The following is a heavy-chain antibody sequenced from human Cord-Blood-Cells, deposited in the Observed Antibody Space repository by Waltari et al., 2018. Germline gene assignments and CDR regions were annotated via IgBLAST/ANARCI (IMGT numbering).Heavy chain of an antibody. CDR2: IYHSGST. CDR3: ASGSSFNDAFDI. V-gene: IGHV4-38-2*01. Sequence: QVQLQESGPGLVKPSETLSLTRAGSGYSTRSVYYWGLIRQPPGKGLEWIGSIYHSGSTYYNPSLKSRVTISVDTSKNQFSLKLSSVTAADTAVYYCASGSSFNDAFDIWGQGTMVTVSS. J-gene: IGHJ3*02. CDR1: GYSTRSVYY. D-gene: IGHD6-6*01.